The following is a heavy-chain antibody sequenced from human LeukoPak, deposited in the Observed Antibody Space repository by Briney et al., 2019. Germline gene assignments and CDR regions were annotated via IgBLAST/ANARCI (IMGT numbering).Heavy chain of an antibody. CDR1: GFTFSSFW. J-gene: IGHJ4*02. CDR2: IKQDGSEK. D-gene: IGHD1-26*01. V-gene: IGHV3-7*01. Sequence: GGSLRLSCAASGFTFSSFWMSWVRQAPGKGLEWVANIKQDGSEKYYVDSVKGRFTISRDNAKDSVHLQMNSLRAEDTAVYYCARDLDGSYDYWGQGTLVTVSS. CDR3: ARDLDGSYDY.